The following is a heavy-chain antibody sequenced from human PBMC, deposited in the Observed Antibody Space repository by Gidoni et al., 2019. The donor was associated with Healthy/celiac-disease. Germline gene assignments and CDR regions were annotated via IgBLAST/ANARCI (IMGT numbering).Heavy chain of an antibody. V-gene: IGHV3-53*01. CDR1: GFTVSSNY. J-gene: IGHJ4*02. CDR2: IYSGGST. CDR3: ARRGPSYYYGSGSYGPPGY. Sequence: EVQLVESGGGLIQPGGSLRLSCAASGFTVSSNYMSWVRQAPGKGLEWVSVIYSGGSTYYADAVKGRFTISRDNSKNTLYLQMNSLRAEDTAVYYCARRGPSYYYGSGSYGPPGYWGQGTLVTVSS. D-gene: IGHD3-10*01.